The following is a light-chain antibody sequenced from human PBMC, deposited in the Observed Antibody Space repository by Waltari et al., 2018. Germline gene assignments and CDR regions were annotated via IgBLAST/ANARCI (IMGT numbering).Light chain of an antibody. V-gene: IGKV1-8*01. Sequence: AIRMTQSPSSISASTGDRVTITCRANQSISSYLAWYQQKPWKAPNLLIYASSTLQSGVPSSFSGSGSRTDFTLTISCLQSEDFATFYCQQYYTYPWTFGQGTKVEVK. CDR2: ASS. J-gene: IGKJ1*01. CDR3: QQYYTYPWT. CDR1: QSISSY.